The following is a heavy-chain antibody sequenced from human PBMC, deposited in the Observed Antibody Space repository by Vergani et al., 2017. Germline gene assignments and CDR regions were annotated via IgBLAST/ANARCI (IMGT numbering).Heavy chain of an antibody. Sequence: EVQLEQSGAAVKKPGESLEISCKGSGYSFSRNWIAWVRERPGQGLEWMGMIYPGNSETRNNPSFRGQVTMSVDKSISTAYLQWSILKASDSAMYYCTGVYCRGMSCAWTDYFYHIDVWGKGTTVTVS. CDR1: GYSFSRNW. D-gene: IGHD3/OR15-3a*01. CDR2: IYPGNSET. J-gene: IGHJ6*03. CDR3: TGVYCRGMSCAWTDYFYHIDV. V-gene: IGHV5-51*03.